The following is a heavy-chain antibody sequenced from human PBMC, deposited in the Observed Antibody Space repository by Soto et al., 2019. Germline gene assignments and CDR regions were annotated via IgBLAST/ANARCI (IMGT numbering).Heavy chain of an antibody. CDR3: ATKHDDISGRTPLLFAA. Sequence: QVQLQESGPGLVKPSQTLSLTCTVSGDSIGTGGYYWDWIRQHPGKGPDWIGYIHYSGNTYYNPSLKRRLNISLDTSKNQFSLHLGSVTAADTAVSYCATKHDDISGRTPLLFAAWGPGTLVTGSS. J-gene: IGHJ5*02. D-gene: IGHD3-22*01. CDR2: IHYSGNT. V-gene: IGHV4-31*03. CDR1: GDSIGTGGYY.